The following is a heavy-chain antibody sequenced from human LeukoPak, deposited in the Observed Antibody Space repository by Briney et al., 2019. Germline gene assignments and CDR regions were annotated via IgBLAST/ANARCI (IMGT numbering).Heavy chain of an antibody. Sequence: SETLSLTCTVSGGSISSYYWSWILQPAGKGLESLGHISTSGSTNYNPSLKSRVTISVDTSKNQFSLKLSSVTAADTAVYYCARDADIVARRTHYYYYYMDVWGKGTTVTISS. V-gene: IGHV4-4*07. D-gene: IGHD2-15*01. J-gene: IGHJ6*03. CDR2: ISTSGST. CDR1: GGSISSYY. CDR3: ARDADIVARRTHYYYYYMDV.